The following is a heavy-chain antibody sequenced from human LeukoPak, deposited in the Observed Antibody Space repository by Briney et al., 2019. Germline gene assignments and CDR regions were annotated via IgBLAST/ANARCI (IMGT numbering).Heavy chain of an antibody. J-gene: IGHJ6*03. V-gene: IGHV1-8*02. CDR3: ARGFTQHYDFSVRGYYYYYMDV. Sequence: ASVKVSCKASGYTFTSYDINWVRQATGQGLEWMGWMNPNSGNTGYAQKFQGRVTMTRNTSISTAYMELSSLRSEDTAVYYCARGFTQHYDFSVRGYYYYYMDVWGKGTTVTVSS. CDR1: GYTFTSYD. CDR2: MNPNSGNT. D-gene: IGHD3-3*01.